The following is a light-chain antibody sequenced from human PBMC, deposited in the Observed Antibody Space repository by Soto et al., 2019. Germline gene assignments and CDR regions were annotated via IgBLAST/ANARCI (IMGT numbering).Light chain of an antibody. CDR1: QTVRNNY. CDR2: DAS. Sequence: VELNQSPGTLSLPPGKRATLSCRASQTVRNNYLAWYQQKPGQAPRLLIYDASSRATGIPDRFSGGGSGTDFTLTISRLEPEDFAVYYCQQFSSYPLTFGGGTKVDVK. CDR3: QQFSSYPLT. V-gene: IGKV3-20*01. J-gene: IGKJ4*01.